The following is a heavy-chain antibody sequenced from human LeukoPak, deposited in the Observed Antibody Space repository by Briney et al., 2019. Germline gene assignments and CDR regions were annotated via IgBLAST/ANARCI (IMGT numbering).Heavy chain of an antibody. CDR1: GYTFTRYG. V-gene: IGHV1-46*01. D-gene: IGHD3-10*01. CDR3: ARDPGFY. J-gene: IGHJ4*02. Sequence: GASVKVSCKASGYTFTRYGISWVRQAPGQGLEWMGIINPSGGSTSYAQKFQGRVTMTRDTSTSTVYMELSSLRSEDTAVYYCARDPGFYWGQGTLVTVSS. CDR2: INPSGGST.